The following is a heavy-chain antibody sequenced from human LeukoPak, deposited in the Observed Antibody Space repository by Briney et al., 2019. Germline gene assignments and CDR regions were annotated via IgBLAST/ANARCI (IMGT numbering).Heavy chain of an antibody. V-gene: IGHV3-23*01. J-gene: IGHJ4*02. CDR2: ISGSGGST. Sequence: GGSLRLSCAASGFTFSSYAMSWVRQAPGKGLEWVSAISGSGGSTYYADSVKGRFTISRDNSKNTLYLQMNSLRAEDTAVYYCAKGRPRSYSNYVEAPYFDYWGQGTLVTVSS. CDR3: AKGRPRSYSNYVEAPYFDY. CDR1: GFTFSSYA. D-gene: IGHD4-11*01.